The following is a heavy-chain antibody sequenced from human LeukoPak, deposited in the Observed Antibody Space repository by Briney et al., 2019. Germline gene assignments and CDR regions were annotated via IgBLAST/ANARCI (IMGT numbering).Heavy chain of an antibody. CDR1: GGSISSGSYS. J-gene: IGHJ5*02. Sequence: PSETLSLTCTVSGGSISSGSYSWSWFRQPAGKGLEWIGRIYISGSTNYNPSLKSRVTMSVDTSKNQFSLKLSSVTAADTAVYYCARAVVVVAAGGWFDPWGQGTLVTVSS. D-gene: IGHD2-15*01. CDR2: IYISGST. V-gene: IGHV4-61*02. CDR3: ARAVVVVAAGGWFDP.